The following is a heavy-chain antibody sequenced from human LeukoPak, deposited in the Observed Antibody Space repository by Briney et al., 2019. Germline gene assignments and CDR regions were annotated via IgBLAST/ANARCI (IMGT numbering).Heavy chain of an antibody. CDR1: GFTFSSYG. CDR2: ISYDGSNK. J-gene: IGHJ4*02. Sequence: GRSLRLSCAASGFTFSSYGMHWVRQAPGKGLEWVAVISYDGSNKYYADSVKGRFTISRDNSKNTLYLQMNSLRAEDTAVYYCAKLIATTDYWGQGTLVTVSS. D-gene: IGHD1/OR15-1a*01. V-gene: IGHV3-30*18. CDR3: AKLIATTDY.